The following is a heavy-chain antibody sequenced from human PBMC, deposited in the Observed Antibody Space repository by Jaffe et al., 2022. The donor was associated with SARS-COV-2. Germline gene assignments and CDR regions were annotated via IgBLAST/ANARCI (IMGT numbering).Heavy chain of an antibody. D-gene: IGHD4-4*01. Sequence: QLQLQESGPGLVKPSETLSLTCTVSGGSISSSSYYWGWIRQPPGKGLEWIGSIYYSGSTYYNPSLKSRVTISVDTSKNQFSLKLSSVTAADTAVYYCATTVTAPNILWGMDVWGQGTTVTVSS. CDR1: GGSISSSSYY. CDR3: ATTVTAPNILWGMDV. J-gene: IGHJ6*02. V-gene: IGHV4-39*01. CDR2: IYYSGST.